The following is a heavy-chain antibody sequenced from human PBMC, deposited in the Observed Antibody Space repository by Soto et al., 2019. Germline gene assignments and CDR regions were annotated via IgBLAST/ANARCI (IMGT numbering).Heavy chain of an antibody. D-gene: IGHD1-26*01. J-gene: IGHJ5*02. V-gene: IGHV4-4*07. CDR3: ARDRGVGAATNWFDP. CDR2: IYVSGNT. CDR1: GVSISNSY. Sequence: SETLSLTCSVSGVSISNSYWSWIRQPAGKGLEWLGRIYVSGNTNYNPSLKGRVTLSIDTSKNQLSLKLRSVTAADMAVYYCARDRGVGAATNWFDPWGQGSLVTVSS.